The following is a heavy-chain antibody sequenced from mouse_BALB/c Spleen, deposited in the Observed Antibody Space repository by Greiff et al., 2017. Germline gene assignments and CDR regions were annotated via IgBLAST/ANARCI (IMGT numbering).Heavy chain of an antibody. D-gene: IGHD2-10*01. CDR3: ARDGGAYYGNYDAMDY. J-gene: IGHJ4*01. V-gene: IGHV3-6*02. CDR2: ISYDGSN. CDR1: GYSITSGYY. Sequence: DVQLQESGPGLVKPSQSLSLTCSVTGYSITSGYYWNWIRQFPGNKLEWMGYISYDGSNNYNPSLKNRISITRDTSKNQFFLKLNSVTTEDTATYYCARDGGAYYGNYDAMDYWGQGTSVTVSS.